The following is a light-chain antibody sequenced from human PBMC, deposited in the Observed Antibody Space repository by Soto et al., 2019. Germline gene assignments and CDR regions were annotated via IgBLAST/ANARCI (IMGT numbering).Light chain of an antibody. CDR2: AAS. V-gene: IGKV1-27*01. J-gene: IGKJ4*01. CDR3: QRYYNAPFT. Sequence: DIQVTQYPSSLSASVGDRVTITCRASQGIKNYLAWYQQKPGEIPKHLIYAASTLESGIPPRFSGSGSGTDFTLTINNLQPEDVATYFCQRYYNAPFTFRGGTKVDIK. CDR1: QGIKNY.